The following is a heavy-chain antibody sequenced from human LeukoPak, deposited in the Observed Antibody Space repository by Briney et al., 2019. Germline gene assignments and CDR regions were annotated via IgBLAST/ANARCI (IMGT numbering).Heavy chain of an antibody. V-gene: IGHV1-46*01. D-gene: IGHD6-13*01. CDR2: INPSGGST. CDR3: ARGGIAAAGPRAEYFQH. CDR1: GYTFTSYY. J-gene: IGHJ1*01. Sequence: GASVKASCKASGYTFTSYYMHWVRQAPGQGLEWMGIINPSGGSTSYAQKFQGRVTMTRDTSTSTVYMELSSLRSEDTAVYYCARGGIAAAGPRAEYFQHWGQGTLVTVSS.